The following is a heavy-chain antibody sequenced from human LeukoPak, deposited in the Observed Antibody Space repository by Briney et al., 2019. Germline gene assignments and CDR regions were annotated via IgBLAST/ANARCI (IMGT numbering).Heavy chain of an antibody. CDR3: ARGSVNRGYSYDQIDY. D-gene: IGHD5-18*01. CDR2: IYYSGST. J-gene: IGHJ4*02. Sequence: PSETLSLTCTVSGGSISSGGYYWSWIRQHPGTGLEWIGYIYYSGSTYYNPSLKSRVTISVDTSKNQFSLKLSSVTAADTAVYYCARGSVNRGYSYDQIDYWGQGTLVTVSS. V-gene: IGHV4-31*03. CDR1: GGSISSGGYY.